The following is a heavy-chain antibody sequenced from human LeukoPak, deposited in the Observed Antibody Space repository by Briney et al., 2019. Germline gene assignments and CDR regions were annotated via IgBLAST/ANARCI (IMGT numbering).Heavy chain of an antibody. CDR1: GFPFNAYW. J-gene: IGHJ4*02. V-gene: IGHV3-7*01. D-gene: IGHD2-2*01. CDR2: IRQDGDTK. CDR3: AKGPLRGTAAAIDY. Sequence: GGSLRLSCAASGFPFNAYWMTWVRQAPGKGLEWVANIRQDGDTKYVDSVKGRFTISRDISTDTLWLQTDSLRTEDTAVYYCAKGPLRGTAAAIDYWGQGTLVTVSS.